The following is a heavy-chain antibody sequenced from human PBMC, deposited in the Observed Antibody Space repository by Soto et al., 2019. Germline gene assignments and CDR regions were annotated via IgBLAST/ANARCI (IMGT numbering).Heavy chain of an antibody. CDR1: GLTFSDYG. V-gene: IGHV3-30*18. CDR2: ISYDGSFV. J-gene: IGHJ6*02. Sequence: LRLSCVVSGLTFSDYGFHWVRQAPGKGLDWVAAISYDGSFVYYADSVRGRFTISRDNSRNTLDLQMNTLRHEDTAVYYCAKERGRNRNFAMDVWGQGTSVTVSS. D-gene: IGHD1-1*01. CDR3: AKERGRNRNFAMDV.